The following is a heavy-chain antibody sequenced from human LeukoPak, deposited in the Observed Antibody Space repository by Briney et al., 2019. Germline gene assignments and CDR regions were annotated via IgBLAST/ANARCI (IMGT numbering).Heavy chain of an antibody. D-gene: IGHD3-10*01. V-gene: IGHV4-59*01. J-gene: IGHJ2*01. Sequence: PSETLSLTCTVSGGSINNYYWNWIRQSPGKGLEWIGYIYYSGSTSYNPSLRSPVTISVDTSKNQFSLKLSSVTAADTAVYYCARRSYGSNSGRYWYLDLWGRGTLVTVSS. CDR1: GGSINNYY. CDR2: IYYSGST. CDR3: ARRSYGSNSGRYWYLDL.